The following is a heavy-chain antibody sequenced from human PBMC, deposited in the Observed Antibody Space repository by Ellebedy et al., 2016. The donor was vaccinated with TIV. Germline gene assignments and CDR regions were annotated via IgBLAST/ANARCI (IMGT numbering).Heavy chain of an antibody. V-gene: IGHV4-59*01. D-gene: IGHD2-8*01. CDR2: AYYSGST. CDR3: ASDTRYCSNDGCAN. CDR1: GGSISSFY. J-gene: IGHJ4*02. Sequence: MPSETLSLTCTVSGGSISSFYWSWIRQLPGKGLEWIGYAYYSGSTDYNPSLKSRVTIAVDTSKSQFSLKLSSVTAADTAVYYCASDTRYCSNDGCANWGQGTLVTVSS.